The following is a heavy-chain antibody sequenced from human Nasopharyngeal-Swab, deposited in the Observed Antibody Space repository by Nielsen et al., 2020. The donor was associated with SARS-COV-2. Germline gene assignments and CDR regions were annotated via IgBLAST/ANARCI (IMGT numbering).Heavy chain of an antibody. CDR3: ARAGDLTAYYSYYMDV. Sequence: SETLSLTCAVYGGSFSGYYWSWIRQPPGKGLEWIGEVNHSGSTHYNPSLKSRVTISVDTSNSQFSLKLSSVTAADTALYYCARAGDLTAYYSYYMDVWGNGTTVTVSS. J-gene: IGHJ6*03. V-gene: IGHV4-34*01. D-gene: IGHD2-21*02. CDR1: GGSFSGYY. CDR2: VNHSGST.